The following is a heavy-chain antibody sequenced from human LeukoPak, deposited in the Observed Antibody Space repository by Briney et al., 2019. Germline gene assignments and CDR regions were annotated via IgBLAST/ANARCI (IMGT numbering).Heavy chain of an antibody. V-gene: IGHV4-34*01. CDR3: ARRGGYDSSGYYYEEVWFDP. Sequence: SETLSLTCAVYGGSFSGYYWSWIRQPPGKGLEWIGEINHSGSTNYNPSLKSRVTISVDTSKNQFSLRLSSVTAADTAVYYCARRGGYDSSGYYYEEVWFDPWGQGTLVTVSS. CDR1: GGSFSGYY. D-gene: IGHD3-22*01. CDR2: INHSGST. J-gene: IGHJ5*02.